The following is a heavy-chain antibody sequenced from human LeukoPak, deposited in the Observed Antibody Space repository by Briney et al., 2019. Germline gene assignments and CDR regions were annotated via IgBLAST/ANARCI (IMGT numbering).Heavy chain of an antibody. Sequence: GGSVRLSCAASGFTFSSYWMSWVRQAPGKGLEWVASMKHDASEKNYVDSVKGRFTISRDNAKNSLYLQMNSLRAEDTAVYYCARGRSSGDYWGQGTLVTVSS. J-gene: IGHJ4*02. CDR2: MKHDASEK. D-gene: IGHD6-6*01. V-gene: IGHV3-7*01. CDR3: ARGRSSGDY. CDR1: GFTFSSYW.